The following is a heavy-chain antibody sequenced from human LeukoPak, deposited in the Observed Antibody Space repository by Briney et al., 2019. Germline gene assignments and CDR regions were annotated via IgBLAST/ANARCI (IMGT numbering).Heavy chain of an antibody. V-gene: IGHV3-21*01. J-gene: IGHJ4*02. CDR2: ISSSSSYI. D-gene: IGHD5-12*01. Sequence: GGSLRLSCAASGFTFSSDSMNWVRQAPGKGLEWVSSISSSSSYIYYADSVKGRFTISRDNAKNSLYLQMNSLRAEDTAVYYCARVSVATIDYWGQGTLVTVSS. CDR1: GFTFSSDS. CDR3: ARVSVATIDY.